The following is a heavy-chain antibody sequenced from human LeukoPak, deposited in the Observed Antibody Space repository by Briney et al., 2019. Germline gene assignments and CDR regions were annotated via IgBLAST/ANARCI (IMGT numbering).Heavy chain of an antibody. V-gene: IGHV4-34*01. J-gene: IGHJ4*02. CDR3: AIPLKDY. CDR1: GGSFSGYY. CDR2: INHSGST. Sequence: SETLSLTCAVYGGSFSGYYWSWIRQPPGKGLEWIGEINHSGSTNYNPSLKSRVTISVDTSKNQFSLKLSSVTAADTAVYYCAIPLKDYWGQGTLVSVSS.